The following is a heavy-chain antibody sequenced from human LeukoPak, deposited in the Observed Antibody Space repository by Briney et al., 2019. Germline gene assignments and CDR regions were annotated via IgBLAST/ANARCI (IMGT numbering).Heavy chain of an antibody. CDR3: ARDVNLRFDY. CDR1: GGSISSYY. Sequence: SETLSLTCTVSGGSISSYYWSWIRQPPGKGLEWIGYIYYSGSTNYNPSLKSRVTISVDTSKNQFSLKLSSVTAADTAVYYCARDVNLRFDYWGQGTLVTVSS. J-gene: IGHJ4*02. D-gene: IGHD5/OR15-5a*01. CDR2: IYYSGST. V-gene: IGHV4-59*01.